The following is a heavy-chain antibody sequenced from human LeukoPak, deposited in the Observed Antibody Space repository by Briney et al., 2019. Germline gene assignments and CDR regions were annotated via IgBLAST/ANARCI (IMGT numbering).Heavy chain of an antibody. CDR1: GGSISSSSYY. CDR2: IYYSGST. D-gene: IGHD6-13*01. V-gene: IGHV4-39*01. J-gene: IGHJ4*02. CDR3: ARLGAYSSSWYGVYYFDY. Sequence: KPSETLSLTRTVSGGSISSSSYYWGWIRQPPGKGLEWIGSIYYSGSTYYNPSLKSRVTISVDTSKKQFSLKLRSVTAADTAVYYCARLGAYSSSWYGVYYFDYWGQGTLVTVSS.